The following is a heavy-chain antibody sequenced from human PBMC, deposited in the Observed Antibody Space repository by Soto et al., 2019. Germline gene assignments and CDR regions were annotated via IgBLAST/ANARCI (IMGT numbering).Heavy chain of an antibody. Sequence: EVQMLQSGGGMVQPGGSLRLSCMGSGLTFGHYWMSWVRQAPGKGLEWVANIKTDGSEKYYVDSVKGRFAISRDNAKNSVFLQLNSLRTEDTAVYYCARELELVDGFDHWGQGSLVIVSP. V-gene: IGHV3-7*03. CDR3: ARELELVDGFDH. CDR1: GLTFGHYW. J-gene: IGHJ4*02. D-gene: IGHD2-8*02. CDR2: IKTDGSEK.